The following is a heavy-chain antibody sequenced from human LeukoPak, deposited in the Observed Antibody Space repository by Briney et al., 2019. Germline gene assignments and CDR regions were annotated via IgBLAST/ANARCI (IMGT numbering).Heavy chain of an antibody. J-gene: IGHJ4*02. CDR1: GYSFTSYW. V-gene: IGHV5-10-1*01. Sequence: GESLRISCKGSGYSFTSYWINWVRQMPGKGLEWMGRIDPSDSYTNYSPSFQGHVTISADKSISTAYLQWSSLKASDTAIYYCARQPLVRDCGGDCEFDYWGQGTRVSVSS. CDR2: IDPSDSYT. D-gene: IGHD2-21*02. CDR3: ARQPLVRDCGGDCEFDY.